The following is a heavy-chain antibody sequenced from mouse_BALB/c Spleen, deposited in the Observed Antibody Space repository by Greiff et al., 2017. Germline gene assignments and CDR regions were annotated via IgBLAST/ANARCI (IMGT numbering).Heavy chain of an antibody. D-gene: IGHD2-3*01. CDR1: GYAFTNYL. CDR2: INPGSGGT. CDR3: ARRDDGYPYCAMDY. Sequence: VQLQQSGAELVRPGPSVKVSCKASGYAFTNYLIEWVQPRPGQGLEWIGVINPGSGGTNYNEKFKGKATLTADESSSTAYMQLSSLTSDDSAVYFGARRDDGYPYCAMDYWGQGTSVTVAA. J-gene: IGHJ4*01. V-gene: IGHV1-54*01.